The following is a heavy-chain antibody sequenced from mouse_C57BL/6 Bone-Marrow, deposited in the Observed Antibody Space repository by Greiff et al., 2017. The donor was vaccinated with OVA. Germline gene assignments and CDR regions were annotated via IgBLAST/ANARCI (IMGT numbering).Heavy chain of an antibody. D-gene: IGHD1-1*01. Sequence: EVKLQESGGGLVQPGGSLKLSCAASGFTFSDYYMYWVRQTPEKRLEWVAYISNGGGSTYYPDTVKGRFTISRDNAKNTLYLQMSRLKSEDTAMYYCARVGYYGSFAYWGQGTLVTVSA. V-gene: IGHV5-12*01. J-gene: IGHJ3*01. CDR2: ISNGGGST. CDR1: GFTFSDYY. CDR3: ARVGYYGSFAY.